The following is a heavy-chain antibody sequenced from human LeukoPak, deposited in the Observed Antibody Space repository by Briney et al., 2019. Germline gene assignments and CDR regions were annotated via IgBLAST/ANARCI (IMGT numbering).Heavy chain of an antibody. CDR1: GGTFTSYA. Sequence: SVKLSCKASGGTFTSYAISWERHAPGQGLEWMGGIIPIFGTANYAQKFQGRVTITSDKSTSTAYMELSSLRSEDTAVYYCARDRDSSGWYRRWFDSGGQGTLVTVSA. D-gene: IGHD6-19*01. CDR3: ARDRDSSGWYRRWFDS. CDR2: IIPIFGTA. J-gene: IGHJ5*01. V-gene: IGHV1-69*06.